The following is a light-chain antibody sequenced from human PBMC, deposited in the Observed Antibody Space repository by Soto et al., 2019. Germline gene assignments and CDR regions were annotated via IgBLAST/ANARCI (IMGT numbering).Light chain of an antibody. CDR3: SSYTSNYTLV. V-gene: IGLV2-14*03. Sequence: QSVLTQPASVSGSPGQSITISCTGASSDVGGYNYVSWYQQHPGKAPKLMIYDVGNRPSGVSDRFSGSKSGNTASLTISGLQAEDEADYYCSSYTSNYTLVFGTETKVTVL. CDR1: SSDVGGYNY. J-gene: IGLJ1*01. CDR2: DVG.